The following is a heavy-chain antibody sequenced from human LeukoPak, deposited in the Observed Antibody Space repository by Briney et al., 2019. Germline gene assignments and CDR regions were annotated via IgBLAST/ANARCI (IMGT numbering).Heavy chain of an antibody. D-gene: IGHD4-17*01. Sequence: PSEPKSLTCTVSGGSIRSSNYYWGWIRQPPGKGLEWIGSIYYSGSTYYSPSLKSRVTISVDTYKNQFSLKLSSVTAADTAVYYCARAPTVTVFDYWGQGTLVTVSS. V-gene: IGHV4-39*07. CDR2: IYYSGST. CDR1: GGSIRSSNYY. J-gene: IGHJ4*02. CDR3: ARAPTVTVFDY.